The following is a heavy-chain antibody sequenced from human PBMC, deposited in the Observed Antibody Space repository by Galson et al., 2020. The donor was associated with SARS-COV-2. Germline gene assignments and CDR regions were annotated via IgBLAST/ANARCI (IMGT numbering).Heavy chain of an antibody. CDR1: GFTFSSYA. Sequence: GGSLRLSCAASGFTFSSYAMHWVRQAPGKGLEWVAVISYDGSNKYYADSVKGRFTISRDNSKNTLYLQMNSLRAEDTAVYYCARPFRHTVAGTQGDFDYWGQGTLVTVSS. V-gene: IGHV3-30-3*01. CDR2: ISYDGSNK. J-gene: IGHJ4*02. CDR3: ARPFRHTVAGTQGDFDY. D-gene: IGHD6-19*01.